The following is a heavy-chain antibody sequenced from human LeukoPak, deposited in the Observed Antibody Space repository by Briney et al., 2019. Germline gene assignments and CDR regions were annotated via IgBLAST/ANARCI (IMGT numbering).Heavy chain of an antibody. CDR2: ISYDGSNK. V-gene: IGHV3-30*18. D-gene: IGHD3-9*01. CDR1: GFTFSSYG. Sequence: GGSLRLSCAASGFTFSSYGMHWVRQAPGKGLEWVAVISYDGSNKYYADSVKGRFTISRDNSKNTLYLQMNSLRAEDTAVYYCAKVFTPLRYFDWPHLTYYFDYWGQGTLVTVSS. J-gene: IGHJ4*02. CDR3: AKVFTPLRYFDWPHLTYYFDY.